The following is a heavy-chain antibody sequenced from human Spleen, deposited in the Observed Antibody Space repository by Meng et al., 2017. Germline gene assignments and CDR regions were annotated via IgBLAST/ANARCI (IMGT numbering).Heavy chain of an antibody. D-gene: IGHD6-25*01. CDR2: INPKSGDT. CDR3: ARDEDISAAGKLFGDY. CDR1: GYDFSRYGYG. J-gene: IGHJ4*02. Sequence: ASVKVSCKASGYDFSRYGYGISWVRQAPGQGLEWMGRINPKSGDTHYAQKFQARVTMTGDTSISTAYMELSGLRSDDTAMYYCARDEDISAAGKLFGDYWGQGTLVTVSS. V-gene: IGHV1-2*06.